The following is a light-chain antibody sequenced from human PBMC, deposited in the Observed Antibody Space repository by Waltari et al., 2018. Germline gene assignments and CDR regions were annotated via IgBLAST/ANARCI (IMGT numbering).Light chain of an antibody. Sequence: EIVMTQSPAILSVSPGERATLSCRASQSVSNNLAWYQQKPGQAPRLLIYGASTRATGVPARFSGSGSGREFTLTISSLQSEDFAVYYCQQCNDWPRTFGKGTKVEIK. CDR1: QSVSNN. CDR2: GAS. J-gene: IGKJ1*01. V-gene: IGKV3D-15*01. CDR3: QQCNDWPRT.